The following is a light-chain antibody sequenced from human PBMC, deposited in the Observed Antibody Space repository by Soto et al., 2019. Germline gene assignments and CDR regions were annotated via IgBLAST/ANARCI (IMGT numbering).Light chain of an antibody. CDR2: DTS. V-gene: IGKV3-11*01. J-gene: IGKJ2*01. CDR3: QQRNNWPET. Sequence: EIVLTQSPATLSLSPGEGATLSCRASQSVGSHLAWYQQKPGQAPRLLIYDTSNRATGIPVRFSGSGSGTDFTLTISSLEPEDLAVYYCQQRNNWPETFGQGTKLEIK. CDR1: QSVGSH.